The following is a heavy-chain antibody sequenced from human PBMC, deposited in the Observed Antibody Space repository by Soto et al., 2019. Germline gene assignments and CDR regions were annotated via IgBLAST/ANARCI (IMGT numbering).Heavy chain of an antibody. D-gene: IGHD3-9*01. J-gene: IGHJ6*02. CDR1: GYSFTSYW. V-gene: IGHV5-51*01. CDR3: ASTRGFYDILTGYYKRDYYYGMDV. Sequence: GESLKISCKGSGYSFTSYWIGWVRQMPGKGLEWMGIIYPGDSDTRYSPSFQGQVTISADKSISTAHLQWSSLKASDTAMYYCASTRGFYDILTGYYKRDYYYGMDVWGQGTTVTVSS. CDR2: IYPGDSDT.